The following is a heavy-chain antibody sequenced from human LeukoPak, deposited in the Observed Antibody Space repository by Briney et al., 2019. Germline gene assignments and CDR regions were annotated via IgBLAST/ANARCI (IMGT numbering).Heavy chain of an antibody. J-gene: IGHJ4*02. CDR2: VSYDGSEK. CDR3: TRVKFGEDPSIDY. D-gene: IGHD3-10*01. V-gene: IGHV3-30*03. Sequence: GGSLRLSCAASGFTFSSYGIHWVRQAPGKGLEWVAVVSYDGSEKYYADSVKGRLTISRDKSKNTVSLQMNSLKTEDTAVYYCTRVKFGEDPSIDYWGQGTLVTVSS. CDR1: GFTFSSYG.